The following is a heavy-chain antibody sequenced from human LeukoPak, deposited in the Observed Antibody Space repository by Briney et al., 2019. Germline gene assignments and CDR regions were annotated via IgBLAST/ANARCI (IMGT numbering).Heavy chain of an antibody. CDR2: INPSGGST. J-gene: IGHJ5*02. V-gene: IGHV1-46*01. CDR3: ARGGSYGSGSYYEYGNWFDP. CDR1: GYTFTSYY. D-gene: IGHD3-10*01. Sequence: GASVTVSCKASGYTFTSYYMHWVRQAPGQGLEWMGIINPSGGSTSYAQKFQGRVTMTRDTSTSTVYMELSSLRSEDTAVYYCARGGSYGSGSYYEYGNWFDPWGQGTLVTVSS.